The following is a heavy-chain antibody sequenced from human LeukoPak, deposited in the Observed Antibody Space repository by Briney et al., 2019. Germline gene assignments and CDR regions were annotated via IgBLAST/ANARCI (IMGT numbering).Heavy chain of an antibody. CDR3: ARDYITGTYYFDY. CDR1: GFTFSSYA. J-gene: IGHJ4*02. D-gene: IGHD1-7*01. CDR2: ISYDGSNK. V-gene: IGHV3-30-3*01. Sequence: GGSLRLSCAASGFTFSSYAMHWVRQAPGKGLEWVAVISYDGSNKYYADSVKVRFTISRDNSKNTLYLQMNSLRAEDTAVYYCARDYITGTYYFDYWGQGTLVTVSS.